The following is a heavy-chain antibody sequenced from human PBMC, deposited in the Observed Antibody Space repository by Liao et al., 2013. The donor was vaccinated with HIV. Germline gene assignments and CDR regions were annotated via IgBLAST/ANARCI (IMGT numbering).Heavy chain of an antibody. J-gene: IGHJ6*03. Sequence: QVQLQQWGAGLLKPSETLSLTCAVYGGSFSDYYWSWIRQPPGKGLEWIGEINHSGSTNYNPSLKSRVTISVDTSKNQFSLKLSSVTTADTAVYYCARGRAWTGYYYSYYMDVWGKGTTVTVSS. CDR1: GGSFSDYY. CDR3: ARGRAWTGYYYSYYMDV. V-gene: IGHV4-34*01. D-gene: IGHD3/OR15-3a*01. CDR2: INHSGST.